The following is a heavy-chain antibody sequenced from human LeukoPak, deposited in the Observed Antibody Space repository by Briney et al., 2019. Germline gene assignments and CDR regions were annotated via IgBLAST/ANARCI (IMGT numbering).Heavy chain of an antibody. CDR2: ISGSGGST. CDR3: ARDQGGRFDY. V-gene: IGHV3-21*01. D-gene: IGHD1-26*01. J-gene: IGHJ4*02. CDR1: GFTFSSYG. Sequence: GGSLRLSCAASGFTFSSYGMHWVRQAPGKGLEWVSAISGSGGSTYYADSVKGRFTISRDNAKNSLYLQMNSLRAEDTAVYYCARDQGGRFDYWGQGTLVTVSS.